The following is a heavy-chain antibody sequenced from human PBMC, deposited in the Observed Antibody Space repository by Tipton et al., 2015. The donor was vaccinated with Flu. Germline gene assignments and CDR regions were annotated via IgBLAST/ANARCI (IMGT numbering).Heavy chain of an antibody. D-gene: IGHD2-15*01. J-gene: IGHJ6*02. CDR1: GGSISSGNYH. CDR3: AGRASALVAGYYYGIDV. Sequence: TLSLTCTVSGGSISSGNYHWNWIRQPAGTGLQWIGHVHTAGSTNYNPSLKSRVPISVDTSKNQLSLKLTSVTAADTAVYYCAGRASALVAGYYYGIDVWGQGTTVTVSS. V-gene: IGHV4-61*09. CDR2: VHTAGST.